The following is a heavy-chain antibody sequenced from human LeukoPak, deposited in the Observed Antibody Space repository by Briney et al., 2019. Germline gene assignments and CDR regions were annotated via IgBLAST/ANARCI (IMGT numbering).Heavy chain of an antibody. J-gene: IGHJ5*02. CDR1: GGSISSYY. CDR3: ARDRRYCSGGSCYSSWFDP. D-gene: IGHD2-15*01. CDR2: IYYSGST. V-gene: IGHV4-59*12. Sequence: PSETLSLTCTVSGGSISSYYWSWIRQPPGKGLEWIGYIYYSGSTNYNPSLKSRVTISVDTSKNQFSLKLSSVTAADTAVYYCARDRRYCSGGSCYSSWFDPWGQGTLVTVSS.